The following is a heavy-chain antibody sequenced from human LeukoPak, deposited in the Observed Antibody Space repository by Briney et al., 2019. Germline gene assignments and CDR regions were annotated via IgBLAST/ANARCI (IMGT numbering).Heavy chain of an antibody. J-gene: IGHJ4*02. D-gene: IGHD3-10*01. CDR3: VRGGDTHYGLDY. CDR2: IDAVGSGT. V-gene: IGHV3-74*01. Sequence: GGSLRLSCTVSGFTFNRHWMHWVRQAPGKGLEWVSHIDAVGSGTAYADFVKGRFTISRDNAKNKVYLQMNSLRADDTALYYCVRGGDTHYGLDYWGQGALVTVSS. CDR1: GFTFNRHW.